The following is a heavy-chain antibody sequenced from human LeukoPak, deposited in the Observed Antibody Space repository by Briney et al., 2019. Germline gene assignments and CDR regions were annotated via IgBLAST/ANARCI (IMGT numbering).Heavy chain of an antibody. V-gene: IGHV3-23*01. CDR3: ANPSNAPLYDILTGGFDY. D-gene: IGHD3-9*01. Sequence: PGGSLRLSCTASGFTFSSYAMSWVRQAPGRGLEWVSAISGSGGSTHCADSVQGRFTISRDNSKNTLYLQMNSLRAEDTAVYYCANPSNAPLYDILTGGFDYWGQGTLVTVSS. CDR1: GFTFSSYA. J-gene: IGHJ4*02. CDR2: ISGSGGST.